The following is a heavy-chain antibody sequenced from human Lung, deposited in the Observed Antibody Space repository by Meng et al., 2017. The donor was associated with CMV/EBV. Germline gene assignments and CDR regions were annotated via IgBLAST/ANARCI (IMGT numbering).Heavy chain of an antibody. CDR1: GYTFTGYY. Sequence: ASXXVSXKASGYTFTGYYMHWVRQAPGQGLEWMGWISPNSGGTNYAQNFQGRVTMTRDTSISTAYMELSRLRSDDTAVYYCARGDYSSTLPFDYWGQGTVVTVSS. V-gene: IGHV1-2*02. CDR3: ARGDYSSTLPFDY. J-gene: IGHJ4*02. D-gene: IGHD6-13*01. CDR2: ISPNSGGT.